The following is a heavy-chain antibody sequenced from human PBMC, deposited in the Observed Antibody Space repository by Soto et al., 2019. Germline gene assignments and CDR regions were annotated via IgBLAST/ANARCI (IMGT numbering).Heavy chain of an antibody. J-gene: IGHJ4*02. D-gene: IGHD2-2*01. CDR3: AKARCSTTNCYVPDY. Sequence: GGSLRFSCAASEFTFSSYGMHWVRQAPGKGLEWVAVIWYDGSKKYYADSVQGRFTISRDNSKNTLYLQMNSLRAEDTAMYYCAKARCSTTNCYVPDYWGQGTLVTVS. CDR1: EFTFSSYG. V-gene: IGHV3-33*06. CDR2: IWYDGSKK.